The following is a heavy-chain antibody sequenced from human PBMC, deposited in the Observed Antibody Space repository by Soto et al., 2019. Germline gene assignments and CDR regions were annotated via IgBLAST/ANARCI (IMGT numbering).Heavy chain of an antibody. V-gene: IGHV5-51*01. CDR2: IYPGDSDT. CDR3: ARGNCGGDCYPPPHYNWFDP. Sequence: EVQLVQSGAEVKKPGESLKISCKGSGYSFTSYWIGWVRQMPGKGLEWMGIIYPGDSDTRYSPSFQGQVTISADKSISPAFLQWRSLKASEHAMYYCARGNCGGDCYPPPHYNWFDPWGQGTLVTVSS. D-gene: IGHD2-21*02. CDR1: GYSFTSYW. J-gene: IGHJ5*02.